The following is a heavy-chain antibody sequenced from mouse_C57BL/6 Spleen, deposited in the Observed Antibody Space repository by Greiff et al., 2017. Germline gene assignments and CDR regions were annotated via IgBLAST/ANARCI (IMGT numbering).Heavy chain of an antibody. CDR1: GFTFSDYG. D-gene: IGHD1-1*01. CDR3: ARQGVVRAMDY. J-gene: IGHJ4*01. V-gene: IGHV5-15*01. CDR2: ISNLAYSI. Sequence: EVKLVESGGGLVQPGGSLKLSCAASGFTFSDYGMAWVRQAPRTGPEWVAFISNLAYSIYYADTVTGRFTISRENAKNTLYLEMSSLRSEDTAMYYCARQGVVRAMDYWGQGTSVTVSS.